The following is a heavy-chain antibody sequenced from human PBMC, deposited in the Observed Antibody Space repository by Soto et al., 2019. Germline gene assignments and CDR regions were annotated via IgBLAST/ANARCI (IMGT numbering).Heavy chain of an antibody. Sequence: PGGFLRLSCVGSGFTFSSYEMNWVRQAPGKGLEWVSNIRSSGRSINYADSVKGRFTISRDNAKNSLYLQMNSLRAEDTAVYYCTRVRDSNDYWGQGTLVTVSS. D-gene: IGHD3-22*01. CDR2: IRSSGRSI. CDR3: TRVRDSNDY. V-gene: IGHV3-48*03. J-gene: IGHJ4*02. CDR1: GFTFSSYE.